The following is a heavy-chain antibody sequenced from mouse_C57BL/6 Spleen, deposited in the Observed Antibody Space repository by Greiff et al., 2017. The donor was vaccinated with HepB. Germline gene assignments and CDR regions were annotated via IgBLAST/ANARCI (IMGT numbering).Heavy chain of an antibody. J-gene: IGHJ2*01. CDR1: GYTFTSYW. Sequence: QVQLKQPGAELVRPGSSVKLSCKASGYTFTSYWMDWVKQRPGQGLEWIGNIYPSDSETHYNQKFKDKATLTVDKSSSTAYMQLSSLTSEDSAVYYCARGVVDDYWGQGTTLTVSS. V-gene: IGHV1-61*01. CDR3: ARGVVDDY. CDR2: IYPSDSET. D-gene: IGHD1-1*01.